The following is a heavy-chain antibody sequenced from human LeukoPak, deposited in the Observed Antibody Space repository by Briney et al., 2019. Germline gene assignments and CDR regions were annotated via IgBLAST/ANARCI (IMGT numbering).Heavy chain of an antibody. Sequence: PSEPLSLTCGASGGSISSTNWWTWVRQPPGEGREWIGEVHLSGRTNYNPSLESRVTMSVDMSVNHISLKLTSVTAADTAVYYCAREGGPYRPLDYSGQGTLVTVSS. CDR3: AREGGPYRPLDY. D-gene: IGHD3-16*02. CDR1: GGSISSTNW. V-gene: IGHV4-4*02. J-gene: IGHJ4*02. CDR2: VHLSGRT.